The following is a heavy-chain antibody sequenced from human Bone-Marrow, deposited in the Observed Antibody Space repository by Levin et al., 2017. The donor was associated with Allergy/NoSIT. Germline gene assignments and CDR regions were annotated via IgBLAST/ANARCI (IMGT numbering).Heavy chain of an antibody. D-gene: IGHD3-3*01. V-gene: IGHV3-15*01. J-gene: IGHJ4*02. CDR2: IKSKAVGGTA. Sequence: PGGSLRLSCTVSGFTFNNAYLTWVRQAPGKGLEWVGHIKSKAVGGTATYAAPVKGRFTISRDDSKNTMYLQINSLKTEDTAVYHCTTDLGWSGGDYWGRGTLVTVSS. CDR1: GFTFNNAY. CDR3: TTDLGWSGGDY.